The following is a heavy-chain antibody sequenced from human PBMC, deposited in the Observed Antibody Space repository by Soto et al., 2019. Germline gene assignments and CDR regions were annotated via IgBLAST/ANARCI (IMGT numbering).Heavy chain of an antibody. J-gene: IGHJ6*03. Sequence: PGGSRRLSCAASGFTVSTKYMSWVRQAPGKGLEWVAVIYSGGSTFYADSVKGRFTISRDNSKNTLYLQMNSLRAEDTAVYYCAKDQYGASYYYYYYMDVWGKGTTVTVSS. CDR3: AKDQYGASYYYYYYMDV. V-gene: IGHV3-66*01. CDR2: IYSGGST. D-gene: IGHD1-26*01. CDR1: GFTVSTKY.